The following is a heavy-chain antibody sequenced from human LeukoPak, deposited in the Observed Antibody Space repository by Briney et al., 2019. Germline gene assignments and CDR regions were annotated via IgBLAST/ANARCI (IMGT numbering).Heavy chain of an antibody. CDR3: ARDRNYYDSSGYYFAN. J-gene: IGHJ4*02. V-gene: IGHV4-39*02. CDR1: GGSIRSSYYY. CDR2: IYDSGST. Sequence: PSETLSLTCTVSGGSIRSSYYYWGWIRQPPGKGLEWIGSIYDSGSTSYNPSLKSRVTISVDTSKNQFSLKLNSVTAADTAVYYCARDRNYYDSSGYYFANWGQGTLVTVSS. D-gene: IGHD3-22*01.